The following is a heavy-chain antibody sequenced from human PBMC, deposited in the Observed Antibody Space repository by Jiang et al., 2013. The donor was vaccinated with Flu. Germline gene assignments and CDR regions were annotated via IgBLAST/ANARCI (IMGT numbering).Heavy chain of an antibody. CDR2: ISGSGGST. CDR1: GFTFTNYA. Sequence: GVVQPGGSLRLSCAASGFTFTNYAMSWVRQAPGKGLEWVSVISGSGGSTYYADSVKGRFTISRDNSKNTLYLQMNSLRAEDTAVYYCAKQEVGYFDYWGQGTLVTVSS. J-gene: IGHJ4*02. CDR3: AKQEVGYFDY. V-gene: IGHV3-23*01.